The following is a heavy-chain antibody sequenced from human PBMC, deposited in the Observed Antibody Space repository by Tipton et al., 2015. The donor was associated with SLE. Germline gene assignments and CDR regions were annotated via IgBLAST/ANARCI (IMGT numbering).Heavy chain of an antibody. D-gene: IGHD1-1*01. J-gene: IGHJ6*02. Sequence: QLVQSGPEVKKPGTSVKFSCKASGFTFTSSAMQWVRQARGQRLEWIGWIVVGSGNTNYAQKFQERVTITRDMSTSTAYMELSSLRSEDTAVYYCAAGRVERDYYYYGMDVWGQGTMVTVSS. CDR3: AAGRVERDYYYYGMDV. CDR2: IVVGSGNT. CDR1: GFTFTSSA. V-gene: IGHV1-58*02.